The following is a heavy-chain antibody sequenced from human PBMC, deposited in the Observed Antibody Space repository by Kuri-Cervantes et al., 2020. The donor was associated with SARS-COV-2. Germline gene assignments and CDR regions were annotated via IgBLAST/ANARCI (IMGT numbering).Heavy chain of an antibody. J-gene: IGHJ3*02. CDR2: IYYSGST. Sequence: WETLSLSCTVSGGSISSYYWSWIRQPQGKGLEWIGYIYYSGSTNYNPSLNSRDTISVDTSKNQFSLKLSSVTAADTAVYYCAEITIFGVVISGAFYIWGQGTMVTVSS. V-gene: IGHV4-59*01. D-gene: IGHD3-3*01. CDR1: GGSISSYY. CDR3: AEITIFGVVISGAFYI.